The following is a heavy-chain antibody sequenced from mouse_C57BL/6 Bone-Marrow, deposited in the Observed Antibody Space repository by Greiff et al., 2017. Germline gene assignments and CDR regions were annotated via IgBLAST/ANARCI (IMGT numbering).Heavy chain of an antibody. J-gene: IGHJ2*01. V-gene: IGHV14-4*01. Sequence: EVHLVESGAELVRPGASVKLSCTASGFNFKDDYMPWVKQRPEQGLEWIGWIDPDNGDTEYAAKFQGKATITADTSSNTAYLQLSSLTSEDTAVYYCTTGYYFDYWGQGTTLTVSS. D-gene: IGHD2-2*01. CDR1: GFNFKDDY. CDR2: IDPDNGDT. CDR3: TTGYYFDY.